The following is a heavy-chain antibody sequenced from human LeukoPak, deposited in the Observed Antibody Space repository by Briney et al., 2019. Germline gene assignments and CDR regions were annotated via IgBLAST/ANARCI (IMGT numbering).Heavy chain of an antibody. D-gene: IGHD1-26*01. CDR2: IYPADSDT. Sequence: GESLKISCKGSGYSFTTNWIGWVRQMPGKGLEWMGIIYPADSDTRYSPSFQGQVTISADKSISTAYLQWNSLKASDTAMYYCARPGYSGSLEYWGQGTLVTVSS. CDR3: ARPGYSGSLEY. V-gene: IGHV5-51*01. CDR1: GYSFTTNW. J-gene: IGHJ4*02.